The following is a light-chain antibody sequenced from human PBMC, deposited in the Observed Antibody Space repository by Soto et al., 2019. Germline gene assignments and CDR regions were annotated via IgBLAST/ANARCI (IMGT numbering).Light chain of an antibody. V-gene: IGLV2-14*01. CDR2: GVN. CDR3: SSYTTSYFYV. Sequence: QSVLTQPASVSGSPGQSITISCTGSGRDIGAYDYVSWYQQHPGKAPKLLIYGVNNRPSGVSYRFSASKSAFTASLTISGLQAEDEAHYYCSSYTTSYFYVFGPGTKVTFL. CDR1: GRDIGAYDY. J-gene: IGLJ1*01.